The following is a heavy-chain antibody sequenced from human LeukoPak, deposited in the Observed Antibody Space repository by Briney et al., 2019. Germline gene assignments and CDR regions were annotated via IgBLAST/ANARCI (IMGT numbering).Heavy chain of an antibody. Sequence: ASVKVSCKASGYTFTNYFIHWVRQAPGQGLEWMGIINPSEDDTIYAQNFQGRVTMTRDTSISTAYMELSRLRSDDTAVYYCARVGGSSWPTSSDYWGQGTLVTVSS. V-gene: IGHV1-46*01. J-gene: IGHJ4*02. CDR1: GYTFTNYF. CDR3: ARVGGSSWPTSSDY. D-gene: IGHD1-26*01. CDR2: INPSEDDT.